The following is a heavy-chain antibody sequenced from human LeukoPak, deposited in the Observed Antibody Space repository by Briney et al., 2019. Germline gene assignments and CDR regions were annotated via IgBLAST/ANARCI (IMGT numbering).Heavy chain of an antibody. Sequence: GGSLRLSCAASGFTVSTNYMSWVRQAPGKGLEWVSVIYSGGITYYADSVKGRFTISRDNSKNTLYLQMNSLRGEDTGVYYCARDPVPATARHFDYWGRGTLVTVSS. CDR3: ARDPVPATARHFDY. CDR1: GFTVSTNY. V-gene: IGHV3-53*05. CDR2: IYSGGIT. D-gene: IGHD1-1*01. J-gene: IGHJ4*02.